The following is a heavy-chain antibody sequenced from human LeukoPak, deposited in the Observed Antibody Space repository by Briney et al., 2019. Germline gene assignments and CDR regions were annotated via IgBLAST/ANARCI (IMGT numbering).Heavy chain of an antibody. D-gene: IGHD6-13*01. CDR2: ISYDGSNK. J-gene: IGHJ4*02. CDR3: ARGGRSSWFDY. CDR1: GFTFSSYA. Sequence: GGSLRLSCAAPGFTFSSYAMHWVRQAPGKGLEWVAVISYDGSNKYYADSVKGRFTISRDNSKNTLYLQMNSLRAEDTAVYYCARGGRSSWFDYWGQGTLVTVSS. V-gene: IGHV3-30-3*01.